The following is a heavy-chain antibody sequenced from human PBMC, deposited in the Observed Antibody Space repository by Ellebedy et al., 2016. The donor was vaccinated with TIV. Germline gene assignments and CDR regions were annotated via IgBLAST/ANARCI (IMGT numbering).Heavy chain of an antibody. Sequence: AASAKVSCKASGYTFTNYYIHWVRQPPGQGLEWMGIINPGANSTNYAQKFQDRVIMTWDTSTSTVYLELSSLRSEDTAIYYCTRHRDTALSFWGQGTLVTVSS. D-gene: IGHD5-18*01. CDR2: INPGANST. CDR1: GYTFTNYY. J-gene: IGHJ4*02. CDR3: TRHRDTALSF. V-gene: IGHV1-46*01.